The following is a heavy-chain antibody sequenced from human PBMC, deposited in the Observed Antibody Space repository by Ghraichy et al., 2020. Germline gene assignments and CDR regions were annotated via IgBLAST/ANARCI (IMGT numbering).Heavy chain of an antibody. CDR2: IIPIFGTA. D-gene: IGHD1-26*01. CDR3: ASSHHLVGAYYMDV. CDR1: GGTFSSYA. V-gene: IGHV1-69*13. Sequence: SVKVSCKASGGTFSSYAISWVRQAPGQGLEWMGGIIPIFGTANYAQKFQGRVTITADESTSTAYMELSSLRSEDTAMYYCASSHHLVGAYYMDVWGKGTTVTVSS. J-gene: IGHJ6*03.